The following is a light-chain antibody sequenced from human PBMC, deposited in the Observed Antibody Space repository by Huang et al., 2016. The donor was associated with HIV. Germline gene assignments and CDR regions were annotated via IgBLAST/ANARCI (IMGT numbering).Light chain of an antibody. Sequence: AIQLTQSPSSLSASVGDRVTITCRASQGISSALAWYHQKPGKAPKLLIYDASSLESGVPSRFGGSGSATDFTLTISSLQPEDFATYYCQQFNNYLTFGQGTRLEIK. CDR2: DAS. CDR3: QQFNNYLT. J-gene: IGKJ5*01. V-gene: IGKV1D-13*01. CDR1: QGISSA.